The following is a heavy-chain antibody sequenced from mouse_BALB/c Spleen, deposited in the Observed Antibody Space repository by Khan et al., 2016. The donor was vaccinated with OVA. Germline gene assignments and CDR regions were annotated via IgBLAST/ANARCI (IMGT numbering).Heavy chain of an antibody. J-gene: IGHJ3*01. Sequence: QVRLQQSEPELVKPGASVKMSCKASGYTFTDYVMNWVKQRNGQGLEWIGQIYPGSDSTYYNEKFKGKATLTADRSSSTAYMQLSNLTSEDSAVYFCARAGWDVFAYWGQGTLVTVSA. CDR1: GYTFTDYV. CDR2: IYPGSDST. CDR3: ARAGWDVFAY. D-gene: IGHD4-1*01. V-gene: IGHV1-77*01.